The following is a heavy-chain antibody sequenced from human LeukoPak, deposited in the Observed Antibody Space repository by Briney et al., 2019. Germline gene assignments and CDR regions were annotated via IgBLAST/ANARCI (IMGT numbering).Heavy chain of an antibody. J-gene: IGHJ6*03. D-gene: IGHD6-13*01. CDR3: AKGEGWQQPYYYYMDV. CDR1: GFTFGDYA. Sequence: GGSLRLSCIASGFTFGDYAMSWVRQAPGKGLEWVAFIRYDGDIKYYADSVKGRFTISRDNSKNTLYLQMNSLTAEDTAVYYCAKGEGWQQPYYYYMDVWGKGTTVTISS. V-gene: IGHV3-30*02. CDR2: IRYDGDIK.